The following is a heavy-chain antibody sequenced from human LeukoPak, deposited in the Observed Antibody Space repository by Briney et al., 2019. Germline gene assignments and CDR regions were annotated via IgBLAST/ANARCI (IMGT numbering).Heavy chain of an antibody. CDR1: GSTFSDYY. CDR2: ISSSGSTI. V-gene: IGHV3-11*04. CDR3: ARDGYSSSWGYYYYYMDV. J-gene: IGHJ6*03. D-gene: IGHD6-13*01. Sequence: GGSLRLSCAASGSTFSDYYMSWIRQAPGKGLEWVSYISSSGSTIYYADSVKGRFTISRDNAKNSLYLQMNSLRAEDTAVYYCARDGYSSSWGYYYYYMDVWGKGTTVTVSS.